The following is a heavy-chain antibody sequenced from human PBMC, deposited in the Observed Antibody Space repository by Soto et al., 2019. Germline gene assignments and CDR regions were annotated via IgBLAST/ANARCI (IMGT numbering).Heavy chain of an antibody. CDR2: IWYDGTNK. V-gene: IGHV3-33*06. D-gene: IGHD2-21*02. CDR3: AKGDGHYYYALDV. CDR1: GFSFSSYG. J-gene: IGHJ6*02. Sequence: PGGSLRLSCAASGFSFSSYGIHWVRQAPGKGLEWVALIWYDGTNKYYADSVKGRFTISRDNSKNTLSLQMNSLRAEDTAVYYCAKGDGHYYYALDVWGQGTPVTVSS.